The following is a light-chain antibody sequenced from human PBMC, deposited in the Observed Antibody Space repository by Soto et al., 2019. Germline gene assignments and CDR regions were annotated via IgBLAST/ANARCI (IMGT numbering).Light chain of an antibody. V-gene: IGKV3-15*01. CDR1: QSVSSN. CDR3: QQYNNWPPIT. Sequence: EIVMTQSPSTLSGSPGERATLSCRASQSVSSNLAWYQQKPGQAPRLLIYGASTRATGIPARFSGSGSGTEFTLTISSLQSEDLAVYYCQQYNNWPPITFGQGTRLEIK. CDR2: GAS. J-gene: IGKJ5*01.